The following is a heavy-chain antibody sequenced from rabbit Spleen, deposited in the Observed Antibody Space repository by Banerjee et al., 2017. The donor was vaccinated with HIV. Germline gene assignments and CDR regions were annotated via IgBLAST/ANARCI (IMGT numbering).Heavy chain of an antibody. CDR2: IDPVFGIT. CDR1: GFSFSSSDY. V-gene: IGHV1S40*01. Sequence: QSLEESGGDLVKPGASLTLTCTASGFSFSSSDYMCWVRQAPGKGLEWIGYIDPVFGITYYASWVNGRFSISRENAQNTVFLQMTSLTAADTATYFCARNVIDSPHMWGQGTLVTVS. D-gene: IGHD1-1*01. J-gene: IGHJ3*01. CDR3: ARNVIDSPHM.